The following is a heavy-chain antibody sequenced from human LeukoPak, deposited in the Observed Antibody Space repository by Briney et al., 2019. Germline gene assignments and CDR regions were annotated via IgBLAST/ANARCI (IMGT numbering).Heavy chain of an antibody. Sequence: PGGSLRLSCAASGFTVSSNEMSWVRQAPGKGLEWVSSISGGSTYYADSRKGRFTISRDNSKNTLHLQMNSLRAEDTAVYYCTLRPGHYFDYWGQGTLVTVSS. J-gene: IGHJ4*02. D-gene: IGHD1-14*01. CDR2: ISGGST. CDR3: TLRPGHYFDY. V-gene: IGHV3-38-3*01. CDR1: GFTVSSNE.